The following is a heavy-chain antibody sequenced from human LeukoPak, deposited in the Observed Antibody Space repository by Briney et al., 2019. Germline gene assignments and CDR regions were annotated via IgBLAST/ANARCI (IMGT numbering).Heavy chain of an antibody. J-gene: IGHJ4*02. CDR2: IRHDGSQI. CDR3: ARDRGYCRGTTCYAYYFDS. Sequence: PGGSLRLSCAAAGFTFSSYWMTWVRQAPGKGLEWVATIRHDGSQIYYVDSVKGRFTISRDNANNSLFLQMNSLSPEDTAVYYCARDRGYCRGTTCYAYYFDSWGQGTLVTVSS. D-gene: IGHD2-2*01. V-gene: IGHV3-7*01. CDR1: GFTFSSYW.